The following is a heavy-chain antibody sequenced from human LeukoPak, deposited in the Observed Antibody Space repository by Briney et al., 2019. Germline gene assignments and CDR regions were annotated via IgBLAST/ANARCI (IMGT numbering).Heavy chain of an antibody. J-gene: IGHJ4*02. V-gene: IGHV4-59*08. CDR2: IYYSGST. Sequence: SETLFLTCTVSGGSISSYYWSWIRQPPGKGLEWIGYIYYSGSTNYNPSLKSRVTISVDTSKNQFSLKLSSVTAADTAVYYCARHAPRGEAARLGYFDYWGQGTLVTVSS. CDR1: GGSISSYY. CDR3: ARHAPRGEAARLGYFDY. D-gene: IGHD6-6*01.